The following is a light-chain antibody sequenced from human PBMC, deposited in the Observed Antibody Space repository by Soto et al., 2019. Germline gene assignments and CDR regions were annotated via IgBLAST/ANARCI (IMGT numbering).Light chain of an antibody. CDR3: SSYAGSNNVR. CDR2: EVS. V-gene: IGLV2-8*01. J-gene: IGLJ2*01. CDR1: SSDIGGYNY. Sequence: QSALTQPPSASGSPGQSVTISCTGASSDIGGYNYVSWYQQHPGKAPQLMIFEVSKRPSGVPDRFSGSKSGNTASLTVSGLQPDDEADYYCSSYAGSNNVRFGGGTQLTVL.